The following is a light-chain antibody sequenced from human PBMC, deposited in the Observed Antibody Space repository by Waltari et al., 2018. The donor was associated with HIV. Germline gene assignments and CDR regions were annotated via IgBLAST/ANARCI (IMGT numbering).Light chain of an antibody. CDR1: ALPKQY. J-gene: IGLJ3*02. CDR3: QSPDSSGTWV. Sequence: SHELTQPPSVSVSPGQTARITCPGDALPKQYAYWYQQKPGQAPVLVIYKDSERPSGIPERFSGSSSGTIVTLTISGVQAEDEADYYCQSPDSSGTWVFGGGTKLTVL. CDR2: KDS. V-gene: IGLV3-25*03.